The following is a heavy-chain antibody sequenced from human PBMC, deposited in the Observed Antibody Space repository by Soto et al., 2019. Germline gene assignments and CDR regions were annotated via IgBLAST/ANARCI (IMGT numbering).Heavy chain of an antibody. CDR2: IYPGDSDT. D-gene: IGHD4-17*01. CDR1: GYSFTTYL. Sequence: EVQLVQSGAEVKKSGESLKISCKGSGYSFTTYLIGWVRQMPGKGLEWMGIIYPGDSDTRYSPSFQGQVTISADKSITTAYLQWGSLKASDTAMYYCARQPTVSTNFDYWGQGTLVTVSS. CDR3: ARQPTVSTNFDY. V-gene: IGHV5-51*01. J-gene: IGHJ4*02.